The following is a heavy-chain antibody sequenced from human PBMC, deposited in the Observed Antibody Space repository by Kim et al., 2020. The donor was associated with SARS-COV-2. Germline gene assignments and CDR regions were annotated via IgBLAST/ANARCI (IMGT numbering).Heavy chain of an antibody. V-gene: IGHV3-21*01. CDR1: GFTFSSYS. J-gene: IGHJ4*02. CDR2: VSSSSSYI. CDR3: ARQIVLAGTDYFDY. D-gene: IGHD2-2*01. Sequence: GGSLRLSCVASGFTFSSYSMNWVRQAPGKGLEWVSFVSSSSSYIYYADSMKGRFTISGDNAKNSLFLQMSSLRAEDTAVYYCARQIVLAGTDYFDYCGEGALVTVSS.